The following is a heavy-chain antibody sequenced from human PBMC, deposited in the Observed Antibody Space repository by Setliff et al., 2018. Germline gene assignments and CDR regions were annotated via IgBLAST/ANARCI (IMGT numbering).Heavy chain of an antibody. D-gene: IGHD2-2*01. J-gene: IGHJ4*02. Sequence: KASETLSLTCTVSGASVTSFDYYWSWIRQPPGKGLEYIGHISHGVSTSYSPSLKSRLSISADTSKNQFSLKLTSVTAADTAVYYCARTHCTTTSCFYFHYWGQGTLVTVSS. CDR3: ARTHCTTTSCFYFHY. CDR2: ISHGVST. V-gene: IGHV4-30-4*01. CDR1: GASVTSFDYY.